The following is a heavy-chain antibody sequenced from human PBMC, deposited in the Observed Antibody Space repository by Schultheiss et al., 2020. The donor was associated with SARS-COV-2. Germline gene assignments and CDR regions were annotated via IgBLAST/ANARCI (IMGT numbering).Heavy chain of an antibody. V-gene: IGHV4-39*01. J-gene: IGHJ5*02. CDR2: INHSGST. CDR3: ARHLVGATRGNWFDP. D-gene: IGHD1-26*01. Sequence: ETLSLTCTVSGGSISSSSYYWGWIRQPPGKGLEWIGEINHSGSTNYNPSLKSRVTISVDTSKNQFSLKLSSVTAADTAVYYCARHLVGATRGNWFDPWGQGTLVTVSS. CDR1: GGSISSSSYY.